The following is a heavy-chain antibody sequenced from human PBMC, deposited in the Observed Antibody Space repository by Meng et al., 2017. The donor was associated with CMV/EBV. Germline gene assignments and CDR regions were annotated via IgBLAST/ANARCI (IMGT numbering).Heavy chain of an antibody. CDR1: GGSFRGYY. CDR2: INHSGST. V-gene: IGHV4-34*01. J-gene: IGHJ4*02. D-gene: IGHD5-24*01. Sequence: TCAVYGGSFRGYYWSWIRQPPGKGLEWIGEINHSGSTNYNPSLKSRVTISVDTSKNQFSLKLSSVTAADTAVYYCARGQRWLQPIDYWGQGTLVTVSS. CDR3: ARGQRWLQPIDY.